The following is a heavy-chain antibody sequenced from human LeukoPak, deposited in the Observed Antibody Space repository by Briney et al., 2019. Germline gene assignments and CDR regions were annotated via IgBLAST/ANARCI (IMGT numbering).Heavy chain of an antibody. CDR3: ARGHIAAAGYYYYYMDV. V-gene: IGHV1-2*01. Sequence: GASVKVSCKASGYTFTGYYMHWVRQAPGQGLESMVRINPNSGGTTYAQKFQGRVTSTRDKSISTAYMELSRLRSDDTAVYYCARGHIAAAGYYYYYMDVWGKGTTVTVSS. J-gene: IGHJ6*03. CDR2: INPNSGGT. CDR1: GYTFTGYY. D-gene: IGHD6-13*01.